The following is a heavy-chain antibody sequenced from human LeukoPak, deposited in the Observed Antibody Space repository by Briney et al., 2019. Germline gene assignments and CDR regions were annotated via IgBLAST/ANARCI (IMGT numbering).Heavy chain of an antibody. J-gene: IGHJ4*02. V-gene: IGHV1-18*01. CDR1: GYTFTSYG. CDR2: ISAYNGNT. CDR3: ARDGFGGSYYALDY. Sequence: ASVKVSCKASGYTFTSYGISWVRPAPGQGLEWMGWISAYNGNTNYAQKLQGRVTMTTGTSTSTAYMELRSLRSDDTAVYYCARDGFGGSYYALDYWGQGTLVTVSS. D-gene: IGHD1-26*01.